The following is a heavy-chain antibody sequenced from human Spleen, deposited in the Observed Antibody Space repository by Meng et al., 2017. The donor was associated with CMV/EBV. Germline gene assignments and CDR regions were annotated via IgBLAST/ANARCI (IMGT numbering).Heavy chain of an antibody. CDR1: GGTFSSYA. J-gene: IGHJ4*02. D-gene: IGHD3-22*01. V-gene: IGHV1-69*05. Sequence: SVKVSCKASGGTFSSYAISWVRQAPGQGLEWMGGIIPIFGTANYAQKFQGRVTITTDESTSTAYMELSSLRSEDTAVYYCARGDSSAYFTTTFDYWGQGTLVTVSS. CDR2: IIPIFGTA. CDR3: ARGDSSAYFTTTFDY.